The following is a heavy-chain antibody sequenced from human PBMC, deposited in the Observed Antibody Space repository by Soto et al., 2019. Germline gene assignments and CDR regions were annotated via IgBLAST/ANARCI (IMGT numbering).Heavy chain of an antibody. CDR2: INPNSGGT. V-gene: IGHV1-2*04. J-gene: IGHJ6*02. CDR3: ARETYYDFWSGYYRSGYYGMDV. D-gene: IGHD3-3*01. Sequence: ASVKVSCKASGYTFTGYYMHWVRQAPGQGLEWMGWINPNSGGTNYAQKFRGWVTMTRDTSISTAYMELSRLRSDDTAVYYCARETYYDFWSGYYRSGYYGMDVWGQGTTVTVSS. CDR1: GYTFTGYY.